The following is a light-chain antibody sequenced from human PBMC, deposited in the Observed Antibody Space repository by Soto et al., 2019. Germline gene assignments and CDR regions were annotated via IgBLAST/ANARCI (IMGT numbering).Light chain of an antibody. CDR3: QLSYSTPQYT. J-gene: IGKJ5*01. Sequence: DIQMTQSPSTLSVSVGDRVTITCRASQGLTSWLAWYQQKPGKAPKFLIHKASILASGVPSRFSGSESGTEFTLTISSLQPDDFATYYCQLSYSTPQYTFGQGTRLEIK. CDR2: KAS. CDR1: QGLTSW. V-gene: IGKV1-5*03.